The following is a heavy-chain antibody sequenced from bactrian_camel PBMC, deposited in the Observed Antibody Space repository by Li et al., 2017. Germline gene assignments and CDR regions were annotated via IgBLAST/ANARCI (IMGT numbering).Heavy chain of an antibody. CDR2: INSVGGST. CDR3: ASQPRGYGCYFRRNPADYDL. J-gene: IGHJ6*01. Sequence: VQLVESGGGLVQPGGSLRLSCAASGFTFSKYAMSWVRQAPGKGLEWVSRINSVGGSTYYGDSVKGRFTISQDDAKNTVYLQMDSLNPEDTAMYYCASQPRGYGCYFRRNPADYDLWGQGTQVTVS. D-gene: IGHD3*01. CDR1: GFTFSKYA. V-gene: IGHV3S40*01.